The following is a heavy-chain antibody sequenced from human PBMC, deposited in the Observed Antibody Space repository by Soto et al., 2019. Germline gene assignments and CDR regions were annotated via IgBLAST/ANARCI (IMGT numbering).Heavy chain of an antibody. CDR3: ARDRIAVAGTWSGYNWFDP. Sequence: QVQLQQWGAGLLKPSETLSLTCAVYGGSFSGYYWSWIRQPPGKGLEWIGEINHSGSTNYNPSLKSRVTISVDTSKNQFSLKLSSVTAADTAVYYCARDRIAVAGTWSGYNWFDPWGQGTLVTVSS. V-gene: IGHV4-34*01. CDR1: GGSFSGYY. J-gene: IGHJ5*02. D-gene: IGHD6-19*01. CDR2: INHSGST.